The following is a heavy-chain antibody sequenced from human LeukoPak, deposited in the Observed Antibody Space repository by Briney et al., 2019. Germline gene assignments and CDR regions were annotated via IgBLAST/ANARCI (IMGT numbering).Heavy chain of an antibody. Sequence: SQTLSLTCTVSGGSISSGGYCWSWIRQHPGKGLEWIGYIYYSGSTYYNPSLKSRVTISVDTSKNQFSLKLSSVTAADTAVYYCARSDDYGDPFDPWGQGTLVTVSS. D-gene: IGHD4-17*01. CDR2: IYYSGST. J-gene: IGHJ5*02. V-gene: IGHV4-31*03. CDR1: GGSISSGGYC. CDR3: ARSDDYGDPFDP.